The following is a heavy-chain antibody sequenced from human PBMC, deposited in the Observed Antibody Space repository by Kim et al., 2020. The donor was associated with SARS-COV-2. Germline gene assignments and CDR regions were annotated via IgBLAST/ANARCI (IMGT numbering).Heavy chain of an antibody. Sequence: GGSLRLSCAASGFTFSSYWMTWVRQAPGRGLEWVADINQVGSEKNYLDSVRGRFTISRDNAKNSLDLQMNSLRVEDTALYYCARERSSGLSQAIDDWGQG. D-gene: IGHD3-3*01. CDR1: GFTFSSYW. J-gene: IGHJ4*02. CDR3: ARERSSGLSQAIDD. CDR2: INQVGSEK. V-gene: IGHV3-7*01.